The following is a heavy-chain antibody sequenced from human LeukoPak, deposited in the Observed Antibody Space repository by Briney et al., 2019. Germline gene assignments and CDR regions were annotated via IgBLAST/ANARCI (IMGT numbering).Heavy chain of an antibody. Sequence: SETLSLTCTVSGGSISSYYWSWIRQPPGKGLEWIGYVYYSGSTNYNPSLKSRVTISVDTSKNQFSLKLSSVTAADTAVCYCARVLRFLEWSPYYYYMDVWGKGTTVTVSS. D-gene: IGHD3-3*01. CDR1: GGSISSYY. V-gene: IGHV4-59*01. CDR2: VYYSGST. J-gene: IGHJ6*03. CDR3: ARVLRFLEWSPYYYYMDV.